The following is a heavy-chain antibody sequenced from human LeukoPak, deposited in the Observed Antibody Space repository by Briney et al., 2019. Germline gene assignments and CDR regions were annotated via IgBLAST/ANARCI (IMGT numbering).Heavy chain of an antibody. CDR2: IYYSGST. V-gene: IGHV4-59*08. J-gene: IGHJ5*02. CDR1: GGSISSYY. D-gene: IGHD2-2*01. Sequence: PSETLSLTCTVSGGSISSYYWSWIRQPPGKGLEWIGYIYYSGSTNYNPSLKSRVTISVDTSKNQFSLKLSSVTAADTAVYYCARRMYQLLFFDPWGQGTLVTVSS. CDR3: ARRMYQLLFFDP.